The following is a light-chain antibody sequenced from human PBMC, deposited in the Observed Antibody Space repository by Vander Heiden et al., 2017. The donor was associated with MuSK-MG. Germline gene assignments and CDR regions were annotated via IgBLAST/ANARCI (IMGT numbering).Light chain of an antibody. CDR1: QSISSY. J-gene: IGKJ2*01. Sequence: DIQMTQSPSSLSASVGDRVTITCRASQSISSYLNWYQQKPGKAPKLLIYAASSLQSGVPSRSSGSCYGTDFTLTISSRQPEDFAPYYCQHTDSTPLYTFGQGTKLEIK. V-gene: IGKV1-39*01. CDR3: QHTDSTPLYT. CDR2: AAS.